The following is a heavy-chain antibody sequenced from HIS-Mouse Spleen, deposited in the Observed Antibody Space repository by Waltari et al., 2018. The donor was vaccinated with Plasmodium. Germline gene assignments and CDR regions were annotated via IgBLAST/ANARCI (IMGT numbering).Heavy chain of an antibody. Sequence: EVQLVESGGGLVQPGRSLRLSCAASGFTFDDYAMHWVRQAPGKCLVWFSWISWNSGSIGYADSVKGRFTISRDNAKNSLYLQMNSLRAEDTALYYCAKARGSSSAFDIWGQGTMVTVSS. CDR2: ISWNSGSI. CDR3: AKARGSSSAFDI. V-gene: IGHV3-9*01. CDR1: GFTFDDYA. J-gene: IGHJ3*02. D-gene: IGHD6-6*01.